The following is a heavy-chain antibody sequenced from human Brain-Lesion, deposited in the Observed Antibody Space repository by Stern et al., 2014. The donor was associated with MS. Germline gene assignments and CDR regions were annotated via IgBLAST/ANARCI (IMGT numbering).Heavy chain of an antibody. CDR1: GYTLTELS. Sequence: QVQLVQSGAEVKKPGASVKVSCKVSGYTLTELSMHWVRQAPRKGLEWMGGFDPEDGETIYAQKFQGRVTMTEETSPDTAYMELSSLKSEDTAVYYCATLSPGAGGNYYRHFDYWGQGTLVTVSS. J-gene: IGHJ4*02. D-gene: IGHD1-26*01. V-gene: IGHV1-24*01. CDR3: ATLSPGAGGNYYRHFDY. CDR2: FDPEDGET.